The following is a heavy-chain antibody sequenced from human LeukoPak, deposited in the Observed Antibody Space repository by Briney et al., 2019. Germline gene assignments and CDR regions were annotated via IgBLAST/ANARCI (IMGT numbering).Heavy chain of an antibody. CDR2: ISYDGSNK. V-gene: IGHV3-30*18. CDR1: GFTFSSYG. D-gene: IGHD2-21*02. Sequence: GGSLRLSCAASGFTFSSYGMHWVRQAPGKGLEWVAVISYDGSNKYYADSVKGRFTISRDNSKNTPYLQMNSLRAEDTAVYYCAKDNQRVAVVTENWFDPWGQGTLVTVSS. CDR3: AKDNQRVAVVTENWFDP. J-gene: IGHJ5*02.